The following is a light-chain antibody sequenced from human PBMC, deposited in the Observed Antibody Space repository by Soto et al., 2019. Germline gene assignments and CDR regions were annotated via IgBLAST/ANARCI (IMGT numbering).Light chain of an antibody. J-gene: IGKJ1*01. Sequence: EIVMTQSPATLSVSPGERATLSCRASQSVSSSYLAWYQQKPGQAPRLLIYDAYNRATGIPPRFSGSGSGTDFTLTISSLEPEDSAVYYCQQRSNWPPTFGQGTKVDI. CDR1: QSVSSSY. V-gene: IGKV3D-20*02. CDR3: QQRSNWPPT. CDR2: DAY.